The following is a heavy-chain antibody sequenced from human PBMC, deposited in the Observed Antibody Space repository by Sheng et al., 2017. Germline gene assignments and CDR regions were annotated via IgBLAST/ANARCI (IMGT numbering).Heavy chain of an antibody. V-gene: IGHV1-69*01. D-gene: IGHD5-12*01. CDR2: IIPIFGTA. CDR3: ARRIGYDLHYYYYYGMDV. Sequence: QVQLVQSGAEVKKPGSSVKVSCKASGGTFSSYAISWVRQAPGQGLEWMGGIIPIFGTANYAQKFQGRVTITADESTSTAYMELSSLRSEDTAVYYCARRIGYDLHYYYYYGMDVWGQGTTVTVSS. CDR1: GGTFSSYA. J-gene: IGHJ6*02.